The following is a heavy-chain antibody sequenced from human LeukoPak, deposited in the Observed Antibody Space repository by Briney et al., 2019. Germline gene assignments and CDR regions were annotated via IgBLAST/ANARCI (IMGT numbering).Heavy chain of an antibody. CDR2: IGSAGDT. D-gene: IGHD4-17*01. V-gene: IGHV3-13*04. CDR3: ARLMTTGTTALNWYFDL. Sequence: GGSLRLSCAASGFTFSRYDMHWVRQPTGKGLEWVSAIGSAGDTYYSGSVKGRFTISRENAKNSLYLQMNSLRAGDTAVYYCARLMTTGTTALNWYFDLWGRGTLVTASS. CDR1: GFTFSRYD. J-gene: IGHJ2*01.